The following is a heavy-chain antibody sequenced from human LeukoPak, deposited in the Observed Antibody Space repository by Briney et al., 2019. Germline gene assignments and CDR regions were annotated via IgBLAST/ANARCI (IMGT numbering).Heavy chain of an antibody. V-gene: IGHV4-34*01. CDR1: GGSFSGYY. J-gene: IGHJ4*02. Sequence: KPSETLSLTCAVYGGSFSGYYWSWIRQPPGKGLEWIGEINHSGSTNYNPSLKSRVTISVDTSKNQFSLKLSSVTAADTAVYYCARPGYSYGYPREYVYWGQGTLVTVSS. D-gene: IGHD5-18*01. CDR3: ARPGYSYGYPREYVY. CDR2: INHSGST.